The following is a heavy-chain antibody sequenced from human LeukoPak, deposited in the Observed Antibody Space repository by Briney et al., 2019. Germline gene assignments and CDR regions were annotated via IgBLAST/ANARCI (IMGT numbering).Heavy chain of an antibody. CDR1: GYTFTNNY. J-gene: IGHJ4*02. CDR3: ARDQEGFDY. CDR2: IYPRDGST. V-gene: IGHV1-46*01. Sequence: ASVKVSCKASGYTFTNNYLHWVRQAPGQGLEWTGMIYPRDGSTSYAQNFQGRVTVTRDTSTTTVHMELRGLRSEDTAVYYCARDQEGFDYWGQGTVVTVSS.